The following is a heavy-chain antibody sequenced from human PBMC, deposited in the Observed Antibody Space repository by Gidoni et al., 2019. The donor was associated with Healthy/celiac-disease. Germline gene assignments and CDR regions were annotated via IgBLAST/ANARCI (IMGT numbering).Heavy chain of an antibody. V-gene: IGHV1-69*06. Sequence: QVQLVQSGAEGKKPGSSVKVSGKASGGTFSSYAISWVRQAPGQGLEWMGGIIPIFGTANYAPKFQGRVTITADKSTSTAYMELSSLRSEDTAVFYCASPELGDGMDVWGQGTTVTVSS. CDR1: GGTFSSYA. J-gene: IGHJ6*02. D-gene: IGHD3-10*01. CDR2: IIPIFGTA. CDR3: ASPELGDGMDV.